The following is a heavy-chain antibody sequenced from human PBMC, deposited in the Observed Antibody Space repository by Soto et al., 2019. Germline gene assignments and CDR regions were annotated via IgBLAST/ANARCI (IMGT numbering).Heavy chain of an antibody. V-gene: IGHV3-23*01. CDR2: ISDSGGNT. D-gene: IGHD2-15*01. CDR3: AKAISEVVVGGDFDY. CDR1: GFTFTSYA. Sequence: EVQLLESGGGLVPPGGSLRLSCAASGFTFTSYAMNWVRQAPGKGLEWVSSISDSGGNTYYADSVKGRFTISRDNSKNTLYLKMNSLRAEDTAVYYCAKAISEVVVGGDFDYWGQGTLVTVSS. J-gene: IGHJ4*02.